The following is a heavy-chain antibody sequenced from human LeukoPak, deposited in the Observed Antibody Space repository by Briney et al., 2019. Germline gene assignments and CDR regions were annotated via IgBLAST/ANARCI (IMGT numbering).Heavy chain of an antibody. CDR1: GFTFSSYA. Sequence: GGSLRLSCAASGFTFSSYAMHWVRQAPGKGLEWVAVISYDGSNKYHADSVKGRFTISRDNSKNTLYLQMNSLRAEDTAVYYCAREGELNYFDYWGQGTLVTVSS. V-gene: IGHV3-30-3*01. D-gene: IGHD1-26*01. CDR3: AREGELNYFDY. CDR2: ISYDGSNK. J-gene: IGHJ4*02.